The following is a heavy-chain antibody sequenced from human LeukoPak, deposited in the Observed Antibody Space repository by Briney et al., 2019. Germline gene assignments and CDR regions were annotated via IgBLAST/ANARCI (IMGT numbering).Heavy chain of an antibody. V-gene: IGHV3-30*18. CDR2: ISYGGSNK. CDR1: GFTLSSYR. J-gene: IGHJ4*02. CDR3: AKEAGYCSGGSCYSGYYFDY. Sequence: RGSLRLSWAASGFTLSSYRMQWVRPAAGKGLEWVAVISYGGSNKYSAATVKGRFTISRDNSKNTLYLQMNSLRAEDTAVYYCAKEAGYCSGGSCYSGYYFDYWGQGTLVTVSS. D-gene: IGHD2-15*01.